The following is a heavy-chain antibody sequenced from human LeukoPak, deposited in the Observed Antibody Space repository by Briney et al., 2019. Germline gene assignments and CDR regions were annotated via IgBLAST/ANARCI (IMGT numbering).Heavy chain of an antibody. D-gene: IGHD6-13*01. J-gene: IGHJ5*02. Sequence: PGGSLRLSCAASGFTFDDYGMSWVRQAPGKGLEWVSGINWNGGSTGYADSVKGRFTISRDNAKNSLYLQMNSQRAEDTALYYCATARAAYSSSWRFAWFDPWGQGTLVTVSS. CDR3: ATARAAYSSSWRFAWFDP. V-gene: IGHV3-20*04. CDR1: GFTFDDYG. CDR2: INWNGGST.